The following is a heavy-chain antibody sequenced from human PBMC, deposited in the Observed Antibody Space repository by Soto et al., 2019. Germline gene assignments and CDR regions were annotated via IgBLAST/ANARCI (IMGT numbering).Heavy chain of an antibody. J-gene: IGHJ3*02. V-gene: IGHV1-3*01. D-gene: IGHD4-17*01. Sequence: GASVKVSCKASGYTFTSYAMHWVRQAPGQRLKWMGWINAGNGNTKYSQKFQGRVTITRDTSASTAYMELSSLRSGDTAVYYCARAYADDAFDIWGQGTMVTVSS. CDR3: ARAYADDAFDI. CDR1: GYTFTSYA. CDR2: INAGNGNT.